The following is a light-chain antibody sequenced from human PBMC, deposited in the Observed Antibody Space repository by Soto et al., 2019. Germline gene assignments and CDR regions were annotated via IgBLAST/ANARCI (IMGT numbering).Light chain of an antibody. CDR3: MQALQTPIG. CDR2: LGS. J-gene: IGKJ5*01. V-gene: IGKV2-28*01. Sequence: DLVMTQSPLSLPVTPGEPASISCRSSQSLLHSNGYNYLDWYLQKPGQSPQLLIYLGSNRASGVPDRFSGSGSGTDFTLKISRVEAGDVGVYYCMQALQTPIGFGQGTRLEIK. CDR1: QSLLHSNGYNY.